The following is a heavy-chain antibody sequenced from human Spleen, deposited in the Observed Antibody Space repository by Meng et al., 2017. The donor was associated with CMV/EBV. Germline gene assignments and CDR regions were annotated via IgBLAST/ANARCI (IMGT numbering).Heavy chain of an antibody. D-gene: IGHD2/OR15-2a*01. V-gene: IGHV3-11*04. CDR1: GFTFDDYG. CDR2: ISTIGTTI. Sequence: GESLKISCATSGFTFDDYGMSWVRQAPGKGLEWVSYISTIGTTIYYADSVKGRFTISRDNAKNSLFLQMDSLRVEDTAVYYCARLSVITFFGVGHYWGQGTVVTVSS. J-gene: IGHJ4*02. CDR3: ARLSVITFFGVGHY.